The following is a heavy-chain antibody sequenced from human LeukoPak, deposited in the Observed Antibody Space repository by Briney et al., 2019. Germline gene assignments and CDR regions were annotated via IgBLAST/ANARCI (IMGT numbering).Heavy chain of an antibody. J-gene: IGHJ4*02. CDR1: GGSISNYC. D-gene: IGHD6-6*01. CDR2: IYYSGST. CDR3: ARGVSHADY. V-gene: IGHV4-59*01. Sequence: SETLSLTCTVSGGSISNYCWTWIRQPPGKGLEWIGYIYYSGSTNYNPSLKSRVTISVDTSNNQFSLKLTSVTAADTAVYYCARGVSHADYWGQGTLVTVSS.